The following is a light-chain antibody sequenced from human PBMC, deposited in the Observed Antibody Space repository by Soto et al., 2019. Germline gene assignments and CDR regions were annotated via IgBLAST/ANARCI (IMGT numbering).Light chain of an antibody. J-gene: IGLJ3*02. CDR1: ILTKRY. CDR2: KDT. Sequence: SYELTQPSSVSVSPGQTARITCSGDILTKRYVRWFQRKSGQAPVVVIYKDTERPSGIPERFSGSNSGTTVTLTISGAQVEDEADYYCYSAADNNWVFGGGPKVNVL. CDR3: YSAADNNWV. V-gene: IGLV3-27*01.